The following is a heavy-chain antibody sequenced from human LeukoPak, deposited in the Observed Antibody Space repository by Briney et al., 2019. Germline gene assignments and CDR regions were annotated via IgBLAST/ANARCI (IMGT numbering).Heavy chain of an antibody. D-gene: IGHD3-10*01. CDR2: ISTYNGNT. CDR3: ASFLSGGSGSYYLDNFDY. CDR1: GYSFTTYG. J-gene: IGHJ4*02. V-gene: IGHV1-18*01. Sequence: ASVKVSCKASGYSFTTYGISWVRQAPGQGLEWMGWISTYNGNTNYAQKLQDRVTMTTDTSTSTAYMELSSLRSEDTAVYYCASFLSGGSGSYYLDNFDYWGQGTLVTVSS.